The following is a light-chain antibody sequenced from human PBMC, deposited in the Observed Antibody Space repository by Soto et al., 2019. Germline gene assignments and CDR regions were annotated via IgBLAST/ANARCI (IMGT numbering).Light chain of an antibody. CDR3: QQYGSSPRALT. V-gene: IGKV3-20*01. CDR2: GAS. J-gene: IGKJ4*01. CDR1: QSVSSSY. Sequence: EIVLTQSPGTLSLSPGERATLSCRARQSVSSSYLAWYQQKPGQAPRLLIYGASSRATGIPDRFSGSGSGTDFTLTISRLEPEDFAVYYCQQYGSSPRALTFGGGTKVDI.